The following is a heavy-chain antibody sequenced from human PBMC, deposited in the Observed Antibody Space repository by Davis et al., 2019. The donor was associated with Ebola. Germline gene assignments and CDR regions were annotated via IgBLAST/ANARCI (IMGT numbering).Heavy chain of an antibody. J-gene: IGHJ4*02. Sequence: GESLKISCATSGFTFSTYGMSWVRQAPGKGLEWVSGISGSGGSTYYADSVKGRFAISRDNSKNTLYLQMNSLRVEDTAVYYCAKATLASAGDSLYYDWPFYDFWGQGTLVTVSS. CDR1: GFTFSTYG. CDR3: AKATLASAGDSLYYDWPFYDF. CDR2: ISGSGGST. D-gene: IGHD3-9*01. V-gene: IGHV3-23*01.